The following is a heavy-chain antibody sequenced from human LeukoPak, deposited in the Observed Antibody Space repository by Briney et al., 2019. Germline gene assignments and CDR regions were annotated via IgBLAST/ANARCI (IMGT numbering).Heavy chain of an antibody. D-gene: IGHD5-24*01. CDR3: ARTRGRDGCHRDAFDI. J-gene: IGHJ3*02. CDR2: IYPGDSDT. Sequence: GEPLKISCKGSGYTFTSYWIGWVRQMPGKGLEWMGIIYPGDSDTRYSPSFQGQVTISADKSISTAYLQWSSLKASDTAMYYCARTRGRDGCHRDAFDIWGQGTMVTVSS. V-gene: IGHV5-51*01. CDR1: GYTFTSYW.